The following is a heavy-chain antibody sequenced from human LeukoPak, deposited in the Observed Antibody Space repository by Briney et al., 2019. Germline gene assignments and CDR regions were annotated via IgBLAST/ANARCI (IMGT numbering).Heavy chain of an antibody. J-gene: IGHJ5*02. Sequence: SETLSLTCAVSGYSISSGYYWGWIRQPPGKGLEWSGSIYHSGSTYYNPSLKSRVTISVDTSKNQFSLKLSSVTAADTAVYCCAGAVVVVPAAIIDNWFDPWGQGTLVTVSS. CDR1: GYSISSGYY. V-gene: IGHV4-38-2*01. D-gene: IGHD2-2*01. CDR2: IYHSGST. CDR3: AGAVVVVPAAIIDNWFDP.